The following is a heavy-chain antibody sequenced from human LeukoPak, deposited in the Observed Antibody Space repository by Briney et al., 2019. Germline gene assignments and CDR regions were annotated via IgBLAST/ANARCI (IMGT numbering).Heavy chain of an antibody. CDR1: GGSISTYY. Sequence: KASETLSLTCTVSGGSISTYYWSWIRQPPGKGLEWIGYIYYSGRTNYNPSLKSRVTISVDTSKNQFSLKLSSVTAADAAVHYCARAFYYDSTGYYYPFNYWGQGTLVTVSS. J-gene: IGHJ4*02. D-gene: IGHD3-22*01. CDR2: IYYSGRT. V-gene: IGHV4-59*01. CDR3: ARAFYYDSTGYYYPFNY.